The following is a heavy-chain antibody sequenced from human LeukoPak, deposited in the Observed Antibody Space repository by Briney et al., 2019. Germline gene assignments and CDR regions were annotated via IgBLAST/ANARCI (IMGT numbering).Heavy chain of an antibody. CDR2: IWYDGSNK. D-gene: IGHD6-13*01. Sequence: PGGSLRLSCAASGFTFSNYGMHWVRQAPGKGLEWVAVIWYDGSNKYYADSVKGRFTLSRDNPKNTLFLQMNSLRPEDTAVYFCARDLTQLALFDYWGQGTLVTVSS. CDR3: ARDLTQLALFDY. V-gene: IGHV3-33*01. CDR1: GFTFSNYG. J-gene: IGHJ4*02.